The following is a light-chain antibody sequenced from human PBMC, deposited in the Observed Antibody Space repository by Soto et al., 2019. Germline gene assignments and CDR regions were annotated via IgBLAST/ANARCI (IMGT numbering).Light chain of an antibody. V-gene: IGLV2-14*01. CDR2: DVT. Sequence: QSALTQPASVSGSPGQSITISCTGTSSDVGSFNYVSWYQQHPGNPPKLIIFDVTRRPSGVSNRFSGSKSGNAASLTISGLQAEDEANYYCSSFVGTSILVVFGGGTKLTVL. J-gene: IGLJ2*01. CDR1: SSDVGSFNY. CDR3: SSFVGTSILVV.